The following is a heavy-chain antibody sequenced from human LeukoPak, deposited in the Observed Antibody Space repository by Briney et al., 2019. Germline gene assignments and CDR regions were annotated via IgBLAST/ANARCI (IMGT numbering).Heavy chain of an antibody. CDR3: ASTSGYCSGGNCYSAFDY. Sequence: SETLSLTCTVSGASISSYYWSWIRQPPGKGLEWIGYIYYSGSTNYNPSLKSRPTISVDTSNNQFSLKLSSVTAADTAVYYCASTSGYCSGGNCYSAFDYWGQGTLVTVSS. CDR1: GASISSYY. V-gene: IGHV4-59*01. D-gene: IGHD2-15*01. J-gene: IGHJ4*02. CDR2: IYYSGST.